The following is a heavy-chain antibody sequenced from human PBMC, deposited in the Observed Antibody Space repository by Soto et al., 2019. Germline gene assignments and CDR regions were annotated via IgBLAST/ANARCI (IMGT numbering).Heavy chain of an antibody. V-gene: IGHV1-69*18. Sequence: QVQLVQSGTEVKKPGASVKVSCKASGGTFSRSGFHWVRQAPGQGLEWMGMIVPSVDTTNYAQKFQARVTISADQFTSTVYMELRSLRSEDTAVYYCAGWGGPPDTADPYAVDVWGQGTRVIVSS. CDR3: AGWGGPPDTADPYAVDV. CDR1: GGTFSRSG. J-gene: IGHJ6*02. D-gene: IGHD5-18*01. CDR2: IVPSVDTT.